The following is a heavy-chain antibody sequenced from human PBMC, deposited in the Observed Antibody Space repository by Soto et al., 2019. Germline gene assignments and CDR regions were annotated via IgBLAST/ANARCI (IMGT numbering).Heavy chain of an antibody. Sequence: QVQLVESGGGVVQPGRSLRLSCAASGFTFSSYGMHWVRQAPGKGLEWVAVIWYDGSNKYYADSVKGRFTISRDNSKNTLYLQMNRLRAEVRAVYYCASDYISAAGWAYFDYWVQGTLVTVSS. V-gene: IGHV3-33*01. CDR3: ASDYISAAGWAYFDY. CDR1: GFTFSSYG. CDR2: IWYDGSNK. D-gene: IGHD6-13*01. J-gene: IGHJ4*02.